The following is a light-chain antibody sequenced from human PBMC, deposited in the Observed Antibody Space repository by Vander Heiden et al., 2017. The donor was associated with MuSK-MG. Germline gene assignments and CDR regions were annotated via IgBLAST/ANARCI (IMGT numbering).Light chain of an antibody. CDR1: QGISNY. CDR3: QEYASVPLT. J-gene: IGKJ5*01. CDR2: ATS. Sequence: DIQMTQSPSSLSASVGDRVTIACRASQGISNYLAWYQQKPGMVPKLLIYATSTLQSGVPSRFSGSGSGTDFTLTISSLQPEDAATYYCQEYASVPLTFGQGTRLEIK. V-gene: IGKV1-27*01.